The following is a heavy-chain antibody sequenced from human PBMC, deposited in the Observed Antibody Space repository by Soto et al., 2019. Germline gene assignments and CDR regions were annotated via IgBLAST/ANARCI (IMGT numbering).Heavy chain of an antibody. CDR2: IYPGDSDT. D-gene: IGHD5-18*01. V-gene: IGHV5-51*01. J-gene: IGHJ4*02. Sequence: LKISCKASGYSFTSYWIAWVRQMPGKGLEWMGIIYPGDSDTRYSPSFQGQVSISADKSISTAYLQWSSLKASDTAMYYCARLLNTATVTDPDYWGQGTLVTAPQ. CDR1: GYSFTSYW. CDR3: ARLLNTATVTDPDY.